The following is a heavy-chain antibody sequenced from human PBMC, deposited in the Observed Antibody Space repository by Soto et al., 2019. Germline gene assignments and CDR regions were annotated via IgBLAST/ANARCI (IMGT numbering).Heavy chain of an antibody. CDR3: ARHLFDSWKGYPYYYYMDV. CDR1: GGSIRSHN. V-gene: IGHV4-59*08. Sequence: QVQLQESGPGLVKPSEILSLTCSVPGGSIRSHNWSWIRQPPGKGLEWIGCMYYSAMTEYNPSLKGRVNISADTSNNQVSLKLRSVTAADTAVYYCARHLFDSWKGYPYYYYMDVWGKGTAVTVSS. J-gene: IGHJ6*03. D-gene: IGHD3-3*01. CDR2: MYYSAMT.